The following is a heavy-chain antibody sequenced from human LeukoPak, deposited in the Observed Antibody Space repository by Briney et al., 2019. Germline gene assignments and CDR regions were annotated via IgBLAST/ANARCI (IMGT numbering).Heavy chain of an antibody. CDR1: GGSISSGSYY. V-gene: IGHV4-61*02. J-gene: IGHJ4*02. Sequence: SQTLSLTCTVSGGSISSGSYYWSWIRQPAGKGLEWIGRIYTSGSTNYNPSLKSRVTISVDTSKNQFSLKLSSVTAADTAVYYCARSRRRPRFDYWGQGTLVTVSS. CDR2: IYTSGST. CDR3: ARSRRRPRFDY.